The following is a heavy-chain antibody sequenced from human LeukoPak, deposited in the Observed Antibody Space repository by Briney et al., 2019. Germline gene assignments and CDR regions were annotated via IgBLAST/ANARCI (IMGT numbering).Heavy chain of an antibody. CDR2: INPSGGST. V-gene: IGHV1-46*01. J-gene: IGHJ6*02. CDR3: ARVSCSSTSCYSYYYYYGMDV. D-gene: IGHD2-2*01. CDR1: GYTFTSYY. Sequence: ASVKVSCKASGYTFTSYYMHWVRQAPGQGLEWMGIINPSGGSTSYAQKFQGRVTMTRDTSTSTVYMELSSLRSEDTAVYYCARVSCSSTSCYSYYYYYGMDVWGQGTTVTVSS.